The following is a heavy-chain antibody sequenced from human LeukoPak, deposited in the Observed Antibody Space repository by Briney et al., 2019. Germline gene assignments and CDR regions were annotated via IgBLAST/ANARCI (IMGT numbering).Heavy chain of an antibody. Sequence: SETLSLTCTVSGGSISSYYWSWIRQPPGKGLEWIGYIYYSGSTNYNPSLKSRVTISVDTSKNQFSLKLSSVTAADTAVYYCARGITMVRGVIYDYYYYYMDVWGKGTTVTISS. V-gene: IGHV4-59*01. CDR1: GGSISSYY. J-gene: IGHJ6*03. CDR3: ARGITMVRGVIYDYYYYYMDV. D-gene: IGHD3-10*01. CDR2: IYYSGST.